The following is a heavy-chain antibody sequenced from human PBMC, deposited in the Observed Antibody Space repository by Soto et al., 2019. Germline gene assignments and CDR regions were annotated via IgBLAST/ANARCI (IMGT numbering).Heavy chain of an antibody. CDR2: ISGSGGIT. V-gene: IGHV3-23*01. CDR1: GFTFSSFA. J-gene: IGHJ4*02. D-gene: IGHD3-22*01. Sequence: EVQLLESGGGLVQPGGSLRLSCAASGFTFSSFAMSWVRQAPGEGLEWVSAISGSGGITYYADSVKGRFTISRDDAKNSLFLQMSSLRVEDTAVYYCARGGDTSGSWPRYWGQGTLVTVSS. CDR3: ARGGDTSGSWPRY.